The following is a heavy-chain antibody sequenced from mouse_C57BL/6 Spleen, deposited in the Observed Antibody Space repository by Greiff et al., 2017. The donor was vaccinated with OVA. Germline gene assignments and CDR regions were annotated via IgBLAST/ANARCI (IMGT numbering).Heavy chain of an antibody. J-gene: IGHJ1*03. CDR3: AREPHAPYFDV. CDR1: GYSITSGYY. V-gene: IGHV3-6*01. Sequence: EVKLVESGPGLVKPSQSLSLTCSVTGYSITSGYYWNWIRQFPGNKLEWMGYISYDGSNNYNPSLKNRISITRDTSKNQFFLKLNSVTTEDTATYYCAREPHAPYFDVWGTGTTVTVSS. CDR2: ISYDGSN.